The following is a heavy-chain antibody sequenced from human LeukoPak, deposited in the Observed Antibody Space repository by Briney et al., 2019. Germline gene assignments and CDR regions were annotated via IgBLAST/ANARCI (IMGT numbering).Heavy chain of an antibody. CDR2: IYTCGST. D-gene: IGHD2-2*01. V-gene: IGHV4-4*08. Sequence: SETLSLTCTVSGGSLSRYYWNWIRQPPGKGLEWIGYIYTCGSTYYNPSLKSRVTISVDTSKNPFSLKLSSVTAADTAAYYCARLKPPEYCSSTSGSTLKYYYYYMDVWGKGTTVTVSS. J-gene: IGHJ6*03. CDR1: GGSLSRYY. CDR3: ARLKPPEYCSSTSGSTLKYYYYYMDV.